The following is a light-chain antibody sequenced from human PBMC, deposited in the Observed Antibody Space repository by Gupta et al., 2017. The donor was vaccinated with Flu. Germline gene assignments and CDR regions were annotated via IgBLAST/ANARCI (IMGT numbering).Light chain of an antibody. J-gene: IGKJ2*01. CDR2: GAS. V-gene: IGKV3-15*01. Sequence: ATLSVSPGERVTLSCRASQSVSSDLAWYQQKPGQAPTLLIYGASTRATGIPARFSGSGSGTEFTLTISSLQSEDFAVYYCQQYNNWPPYTFGQGTKLEIK. CDR3: QQYNNWPPYT. CDR1: QSVSSD.